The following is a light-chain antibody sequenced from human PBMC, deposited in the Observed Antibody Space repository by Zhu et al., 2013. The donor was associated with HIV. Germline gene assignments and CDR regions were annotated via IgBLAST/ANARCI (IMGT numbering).Light chain of an antibody. CDR1: QDVSSY. V-gene: IGKV3-20*01. J-gene: IGKJ2*01. Sequence: EIVLTQSPVTLSLSPGERATLSCRASQDVSSYLAWYQQTLGQAPRLVIYDASSRATGIPDRFSGSGSGTDFTLTISRLETEDFAVYSCQQYSISPYTFGQGTKLEIK. CDR2: DAS. CDR3: QQYSISPYT.